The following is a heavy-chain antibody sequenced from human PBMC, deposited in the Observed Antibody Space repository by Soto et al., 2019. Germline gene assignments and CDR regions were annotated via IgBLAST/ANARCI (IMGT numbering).Heavy chain of an antibody. CDR1: GLTFSTHS. V-gene: IGHV3-21*02. Sequence: EVQLVESGGGLVKPGGSLRLSCAASGLTFSTHSMHWVRQAPGKGLEWLSSISSSGSYINYADSLQGRFTISRDNARNSLYLQMNSLRAEDTAMYYCASPPDITMIVVVTPRYDYWGQGTLVPVSS. D-gene: IGHD3-22*01. CDR3: ASPPDITMIVVVTPRYDY. J-gene: IGHJ4*02. CDR2: ISSSGSYI.